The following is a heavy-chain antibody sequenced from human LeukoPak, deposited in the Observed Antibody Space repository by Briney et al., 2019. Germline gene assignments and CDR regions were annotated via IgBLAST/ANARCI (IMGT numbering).Heavy chain of an antibody. CDR2: IIPILGIA. D-gene: IGHD2-15*01. V-gene: IGHV1-69*04. J-gene: IGHJ4*02. Sequence: ASVKVSCKASGGTFSSYAISWVRQAPGQGLEWMGRIIPILGIANYAQKFQGRVTITADKSPSTAYMELSSLRSEDTAVYYCAAYCSGGSCYPYYFDYWGQGTLVTVSS. CDR1: GGTFSSYA. CDR3: AAYCSGGSCYPYYFDY.